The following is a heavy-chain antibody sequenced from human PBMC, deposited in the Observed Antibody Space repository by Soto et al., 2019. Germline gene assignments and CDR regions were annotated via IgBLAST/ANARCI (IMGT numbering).Heavy chain of an antibody. D-gene: IGHD3-9*01. CDR3: ARTLTKYDILTGYYYGPPDS. J-gene: IGHJ4*02. CDR1: GFSIDDYS. Sequence: PMWLSCAASGFSIDDYSMSCVRQAPKKGLEWVSGINWNGGSTGYADSVKGRFTISRDNAKNSLYLQMNSLRAEDTALYYCARTLTKYDILTGYYYGPPDSWGQGTLVTVSS. CDR2: INWNGGST. V-gene: IGHV3-20*04.